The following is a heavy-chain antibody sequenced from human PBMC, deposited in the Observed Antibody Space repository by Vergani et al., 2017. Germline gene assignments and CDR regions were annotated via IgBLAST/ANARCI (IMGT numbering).Heavy chain of an antibody. CDR2: IIPILGIA. Sequence: QVQLVQSGAEVKKPGSSVKVSCKASGGTFSSYTISWVRQAPGQGLEWMGRIIPILGIANYAQKFQGRVTTTADKSTSTAYMELSSLRSEDTAVYYCARDGVFTQYSSSSGPPYYYYMDVWGKGTTVTVSS. CDR3: ARDGVFTQYSSSSGPPYYYYMDV. J-gene: IGHJ6*03. V-gene: IGHV1-69*08. D-gene: IGHD6-6*01. CDR1: GGTFSSYT.